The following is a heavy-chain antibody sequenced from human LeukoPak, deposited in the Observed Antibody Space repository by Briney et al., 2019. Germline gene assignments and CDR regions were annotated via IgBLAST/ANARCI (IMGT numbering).Heavy chain of an antibody. Sequence: ASVKVSCKASGYTFTSYDINWVRQATGQGLEWMGRMNPNSGNTGYAQKFQGRVTMTRDTSISTAYMELSRLRSDDTAVYYCAREWILGYSYGYYWGQGTPVTVSS. V-gene: IGHV1-8*01. D-gene: IGHD5-18*01. CDR2: MNPNSGNT. J-gene: IGHJ4*02. CDR3: AREWILGYSYGYY. CDR1: GYTFTSYD.